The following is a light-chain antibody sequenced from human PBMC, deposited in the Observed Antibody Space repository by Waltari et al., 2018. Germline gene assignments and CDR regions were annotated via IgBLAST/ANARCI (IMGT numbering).Light chain of an antibody. V-gene: IGLV2-18*02. J-gene: IGLJ3*02. CDR2: EVS. Sequence: QSALTQPPSVSGSPGQSVTLSCTGTSSHVRSYNPFSWYQQSPGTAPKHMIYEVSNRPSGVPDRFSGSKSGNTASLTISGLQAEDEADYYCSSYTSSNTWVFGGGTKLTVL. CDR1: SSHVRSYNP. CDR3: SSYTSSNTWV.